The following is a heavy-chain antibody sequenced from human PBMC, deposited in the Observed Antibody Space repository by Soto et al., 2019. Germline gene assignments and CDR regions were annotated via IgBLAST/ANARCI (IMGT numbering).Heavy chain of an antibody. V-gene: IGHV5-10-1*01. Sequence: GESLKISCXGSGFSLSSYWINWVRQMPGKGLEWMGKIDPSDSRTTYSPSFQGHVTISVDKSISTAYLQWSSVKASDTAMYYCARVGHDYSNSGMDVWGQGTTVTVSS. CDR2: IDPSDSRT. CDR1: GFSLSSYW. CDR3: ARVGHDYSNSGMDV. D-gene: IGHD4-4*01. J-gene: IGHJ6*02.